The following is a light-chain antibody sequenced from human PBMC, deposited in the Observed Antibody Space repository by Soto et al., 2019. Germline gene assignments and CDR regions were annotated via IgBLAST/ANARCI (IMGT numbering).Light chain of an antibody. CDR2: GAS. V-gene: IGKV3-15*01. CDR3: QQYKSWPPIT. J-gene: IGKJ5*01. Sequence: IVMTPSPASLSVSPGEISTLSCRASQSVSIDLAWYQQKPGQAPSLLIYGASTRATGVPDRFSGTGSGTEFTLTISSLKSEDYAVYYCQQYKSWPPITFGQGTRLEIK. CDR1: QSVSID.